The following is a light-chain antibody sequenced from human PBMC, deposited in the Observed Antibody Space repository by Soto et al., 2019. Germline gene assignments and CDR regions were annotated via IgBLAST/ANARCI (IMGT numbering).Light chain of an antibody. CDR1: QSISSW. CDR3: QQYSSSSPT. J-gene: IGKJ2*01. V-gene: IGKV1-5*01. CDR2: GAS. Sequence: DIQMTQSPSTLSASVGDRVTITCRASQSISSWLAWYQQKPGKAPKLLIYGASSLESGDPSRFSGSGSVTEFTLTIDSLQPDDFAAYYCQQYSSSSPTFGQGTEMEIK.